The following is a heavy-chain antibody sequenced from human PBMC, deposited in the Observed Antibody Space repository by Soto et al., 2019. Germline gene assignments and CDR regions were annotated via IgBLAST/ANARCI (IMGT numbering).Heavy chain of an antibody. J-gene: IGHJ4*02. CDR1: GFSFTHYT. CDR3: ARKWGTYSSASLDF. V-gene: IGHV3-30*04. D-gene: IGHD6-19*01. CDR2: MSYDGTNE. Sequence: QLVESGGGVVQPGGSLRLSCATSGFSFTHYTINWVRQAPGKGLEWVAVMSYDGTNENYADSVKGRFTISRDNSKTTVYLQMNSLTPGDTALYYCARKWGTYSSASLDFWGLGTLVTVSS.